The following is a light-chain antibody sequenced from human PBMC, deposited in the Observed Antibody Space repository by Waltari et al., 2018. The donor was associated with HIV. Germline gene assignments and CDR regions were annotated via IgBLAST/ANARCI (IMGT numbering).Light chain of an antibody. J-gene: IGLJ2*01. Sequence: QSVLTQPPSASGTPGQNVTISCSGNTSNIANNIVNWYQQFPGAAPKLLIYSNNQRPSGVPARFSGSKSGTSASLAISGLQSEDEADYFCAAWDDTLNGLFGGGTKLTVL. CDR1: TSNIANNI. CDR3: AAWDDTLNGL. CDR2: SNN. V-gene: IGLV1-44*01.